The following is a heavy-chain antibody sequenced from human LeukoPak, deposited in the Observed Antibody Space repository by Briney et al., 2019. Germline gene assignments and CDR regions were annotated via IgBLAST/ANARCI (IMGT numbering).Heavy chain of an antibody. J-gene: IGHJ6*02. CDR2: TYYRSKWYN. CDR3: ARALTTPDPYYYYGMDV. Sequence: SQTLSLTCAISGDSVSSNSAAWNWIRQSPSRGLEWLGRTYYRSKWYNDYAVSVKSRITINPDTSKNQFSLQLNSVTPEDTAVYYYARALTTPDPYYYYGMDVWGQGTTVTVSS. CDR1: GDSVSSNSAA. D-gene: IGHD1-1*01. V-gene: IGHV6-1*01.